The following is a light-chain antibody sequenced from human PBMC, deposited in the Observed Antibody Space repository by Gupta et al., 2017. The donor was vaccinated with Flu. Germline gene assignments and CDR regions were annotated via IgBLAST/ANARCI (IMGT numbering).Light chain of an antibody. CDR1: QSVSSSY. V-gene: IGKV3-20*01. J-gene: IGKJ1*01. CDR3: QQDYNSPWT. Sequence: EIVLTQSPGTLSFSPGERATLSCRASQSVSSSYLAWFQQKLGQAPRLVMYGASSRATDIPDRFSGSGSGTEFTLTISGLEPEDIAVYYCQQDYNSPWTFGQGTKVKI. CDR2: GAS.